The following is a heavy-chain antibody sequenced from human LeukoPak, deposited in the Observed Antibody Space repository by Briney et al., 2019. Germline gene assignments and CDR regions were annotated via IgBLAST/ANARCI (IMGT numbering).Heavy chain of an antibody. CDR3: ARAPTDIVVVVADDIAQNAMDV. V-gene: IGHV3-30*04. Sequence: GGSLRLSCAASGFTFSSYAMHWVRQAPGKGLEWVAVISYGGSNKQYADSVKGRFTISRDNSKNTLYLQMNSLRAEDTAVYYCARAPTDIVVVVADDIAQNAMDVWGKGTTVTVSS. J-gene: IGHJ6*03. CDR1: GFTFSSYA. CDR2: ISYGGSNK. D-gene: IGHD2-15*01.